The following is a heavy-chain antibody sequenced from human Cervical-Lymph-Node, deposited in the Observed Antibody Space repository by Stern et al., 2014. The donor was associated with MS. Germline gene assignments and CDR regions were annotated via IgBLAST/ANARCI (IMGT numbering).Heavy chain of an antibody. CDR2: IDTDGGTT. CDR1: GFTFSSYW. J-gene: IGHJ4*02. CDR3: ARDSSGRDDF. D-gene: IGHD6-25*01. V-gene: IGHV3-74*01. Sequence: VQLVESGGGLVQPGGSRRLSGAASGFTFSSYWLHWFRQAPGKGLVWVSRIDTDGGTTNYADSVKGRFTIPRDNAENTLYLQMNSLRAEDTAVYYCARDSSGRDDFWGQGTLVTVSS.